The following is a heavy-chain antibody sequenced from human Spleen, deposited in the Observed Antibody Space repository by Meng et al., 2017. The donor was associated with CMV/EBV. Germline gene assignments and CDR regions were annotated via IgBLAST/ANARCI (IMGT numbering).Heavy chain of an antibody. Sequence: GESLKISCAASGFTFSDYYMSWIRQAPGKGLEWVSYISSSGSTIYYADSVKGRFTISRDNAKNSLYLQMNSLRAEDTAVYYCARDEEDGDYGMDVWGQGTTVTVSS. V-gene: IGHV3-11*01. CDR2: ISSSGSTI. J-gene: IGHJ6*02. D-gene: IGHD3-10*01. CDR3: ARDEEDGDYGMDV. CDR1: GFTFSDYY.